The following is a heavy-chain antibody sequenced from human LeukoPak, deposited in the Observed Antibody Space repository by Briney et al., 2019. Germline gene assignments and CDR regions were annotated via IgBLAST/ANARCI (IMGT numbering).Heavy chain of an antibody. V-gene: IGHV1-2*02. J-gene: IGHJ4*02. CDR2: FNANRGGT. CDR3: ARRYCSSTSCYYFDY. D-gene: IGHD2-2*01. CDR1: GYTYTDYY. Sequence: ASLKVACQASGYTYTDYYLHGLRQAPGQGREWMGWFNANRGGTNYAQRYQGRVTMTRDTSITTAYMELRRLNSDDTAVYYCARRYCSSTSCYYFDYWGQGPLVTVSS.